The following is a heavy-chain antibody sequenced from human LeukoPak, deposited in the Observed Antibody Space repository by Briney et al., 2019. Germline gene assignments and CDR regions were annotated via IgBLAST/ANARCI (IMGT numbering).Heavy chain of an antibody. CDR1: GYTFTSYG. CDR3: ARTPRGLPSFNWLDP. J-gene: IGHJ5*02. V-gene: IGHV1-18*01. Sequence: ASVKVSCKASGYTFTSYGINWVRQAPGQGLEWVGWISPYNGNTNSAQKLQGRVTMTTDTSTTTAYMELRSLRSDDTAVYYCARTPRGLPSFNWLDPWGQGTLVTVSS. D-gene: IGHD3-10*01. CDR2: ISPYNGNT.